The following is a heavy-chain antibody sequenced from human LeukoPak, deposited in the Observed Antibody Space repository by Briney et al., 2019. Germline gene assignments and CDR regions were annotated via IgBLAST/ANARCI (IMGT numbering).Heavy chain of an antibody. CDR2: IYSNGRT. D-gene: IGHD1-26*01. V-gene: IGHV3-66*01. J-gene: IGHJ6*02. CDR1: GFTLSSNY. Sequence: GGSLRLSCAASGFTLSSNYMSWVRQAPGKGLEGVSDIYSNGRTYYADAVRDRFTISRDNSKNTLYLQMNSLRAEDTAVYYCANWPLGFSGMDVWGQGTTVTVSS. CDR3: ANWPLGFSGMDV.